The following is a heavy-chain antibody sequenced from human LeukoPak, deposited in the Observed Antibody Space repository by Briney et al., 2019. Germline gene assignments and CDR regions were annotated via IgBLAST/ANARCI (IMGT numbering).Heavy chain of an antibody. CDR1: GYTFTSYG. V-gene: IGHV1-18*01. J-gene: IGHJ4*02. CDR3: ARVVPAAMPDYFDY. D-gene: IGHD2-2*01. Sequence: ASVKVSCKASGYTFTSYGISWVRQAPGQGLEWMGWISAYNGNTNYAQKLQGRVTMTTDTSTSTAYMELRSLRSDDTAVYYCARVVPAAMPDYFDYWGQGTLVTVSS. CDR2: ISAYNGNT.